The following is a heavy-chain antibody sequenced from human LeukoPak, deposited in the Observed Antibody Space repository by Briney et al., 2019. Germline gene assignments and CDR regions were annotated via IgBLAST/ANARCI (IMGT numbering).Heavy chain of an antibody. J-gene: IGHJ4*02. Sequence: GGSLRLSCAASGFTFSSYAMSWVRQAPGKGLEWVSAICSGGSTYYADSVKGRFTISRDNSKNTLYLQMNSLRAEDTAVYYCAKWAKYLGFDYWGQGTLVTVSS. CDR1: GFTFSSYA. CDR2: ICSGGST. CDR3: AKWAKYLGFDY. D-gene: IGHD4/OR15-4a*01. V-gene: IGHV3-23*01.